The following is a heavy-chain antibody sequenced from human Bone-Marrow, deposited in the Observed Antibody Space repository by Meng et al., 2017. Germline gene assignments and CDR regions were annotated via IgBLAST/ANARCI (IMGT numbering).Heavy chain of an antibody. Sequence: ASVKVSCMASGYTFTSYAMNWVRQAPGQGLEWMGWINTNTGNPTYAQGFTGRFVFSLDTSVSTAYLQISSLKAEDTAVYYCARELSSGDILLYYYYYGMDVWGQGTTVTVSS. D-gene: IGHD1-26*01. CDR1: GYTFTSYA. CDR3: ARELSSGDILLYYYYYGMDV. V-gene: IGHV7-4-1*02. J-gene: IGHJ6*02. CDR2: INTNTGNP.